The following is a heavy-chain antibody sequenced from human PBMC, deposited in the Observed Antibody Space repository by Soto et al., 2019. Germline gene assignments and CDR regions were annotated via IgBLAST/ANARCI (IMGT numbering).Heavy chain of an antibody. CDR1: GYTFTSYD. CDR3: ARHYCSSTSCYAVAFDI. Sequence: ASVKVSCKASGYTFTSYDINWVRQATGQGLEWMGWMNPNSGNTGYAQKFQGRVTMTRNTSTSTAYMELSSLRSEDTAVYYCARHYCSSTSCYAVAFDIWGQGTMVTVSS. CDR2: MNPNSGNT. J-gene: IGHJ3*02. D-gene: IGHD2-2*01. V-gene: IGHV1-8*01.